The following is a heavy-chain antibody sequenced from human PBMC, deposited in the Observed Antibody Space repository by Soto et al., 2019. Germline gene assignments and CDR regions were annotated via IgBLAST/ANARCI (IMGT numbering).Heavy chain of an antibody. J-gene: IGHJ4*02. Sequence: EVQLVESVGGLVKPGGSLRLSCAASGFSFRTTWMAWVRQAPGKGLEWVGRIKSKSAGETTDYAHPVKGRFTISRDDSKDTLYLHMDSLETGDTAVYYCSTGSSFSGSVFDYWGQGTLVTVSS. CDR3: STGSSFSGSVFDY. D-gene: IGHD1-26*01. V-gene: IGHV3-15*05. CDR2: IKSKSAGETT. CDR1: GFSFRTTW.